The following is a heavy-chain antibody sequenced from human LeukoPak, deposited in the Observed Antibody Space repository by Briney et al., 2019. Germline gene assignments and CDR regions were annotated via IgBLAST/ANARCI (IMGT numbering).Heavy chain of an antibody. CDR1: GFTFSSYA. CDR3: AKDPIVVVVAATYVDV. CDR2: ISGSGGST. Sequence: GGSLRLSCAASGFTFSSYAMSWVRQAPGKGLEWVSAISGSGGSTYYADSVKGRFTISRDNSKNTLYLQMNSLRAEDTAVYYCAKDPIVVVVAATYVDVWGKGTTVTVSS. V-gene: IGHV3-23*01. D-gene: IGHD2-15*01. J-gene: IGHJ6*03.